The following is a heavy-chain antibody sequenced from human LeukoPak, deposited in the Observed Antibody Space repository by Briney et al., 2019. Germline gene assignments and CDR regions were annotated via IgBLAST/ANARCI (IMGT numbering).Heavy chain of an antibody. Sequence: PSETLSLTCAVSTDSISSHYWRWIRQLPGKGLEWIGYISYIGSTNYNPSLKSRVTISIDTSKNQFSLKLRSVTAADTAVYYCARDLITVTKGFDIWGQGTMVSVSS. J-gene: IGHJ3*02. D-gene: IGHD4-17*01. CDR1: TDSISSHY. CDR2: ISYIGST. V-gene: IGHV4-59*11. CDR3: ARDLITVTKGFDI.